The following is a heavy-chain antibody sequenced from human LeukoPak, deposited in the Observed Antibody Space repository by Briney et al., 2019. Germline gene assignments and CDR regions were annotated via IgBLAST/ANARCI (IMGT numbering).Heavy chain of an antibody. Sequence: PSQTLSLTCTVSGGSISSSSYYWGWIRQPPGKGLEWIGSIYYSGSTYYNPSLKSRVTISVDTSKNQFSLKLSSVTAADTAVYYCARERMAVAGTNWFDPWGQGTLVTVSS. CDR3: ARERMAVAGTNWFDP. V-gene: IGHV4-39*02. CDR1: GGSISSSSYY. D-gene: IGHD6-19*01. CDR2: IYYSGST. J-gene: IGHJ5*02.